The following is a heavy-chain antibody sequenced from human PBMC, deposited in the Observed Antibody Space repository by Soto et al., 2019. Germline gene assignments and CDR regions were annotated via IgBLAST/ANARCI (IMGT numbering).Heavy chain of an antibody. D-gene: IGHD5-12*01. J-gene: IGHJ6*03. CDR1: GDRFTDYY. V-gene: IGHV1-2*04. CDR2: INPNSGVT. CDR3: AGESGGATATLDYYYFYTDV. Sequence: QVQLVQSGAEVKEPGASVTVSCRASGDRFTDYYMHWVRQAPGQGLEWMGWINPNSGVTKYAQKFQGWVTMTRDTSIRTVYMQLSRLGFDDTASYHCAGESGGATATLDYYYFYTDVWGTGTTVTVSS.